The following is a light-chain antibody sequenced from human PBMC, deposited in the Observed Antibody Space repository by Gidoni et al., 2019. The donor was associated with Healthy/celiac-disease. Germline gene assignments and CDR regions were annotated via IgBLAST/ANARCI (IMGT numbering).Light chain of an antibody. V-gene: IGKV1-27*01. J-gene: IGKJ5*01. CDR3: QKYNSAPP. Sequence: DIQMTQSPSSLSASVGDRVTITCRASQGISNYLAWYQQKPGKVPKLLIYAASTLPSGVPSRFSGSGSGTDFTLTISSLQPEDVATYYCQKYNSAPPFGQGTRLEIK. CDR2: AAS. CDR1: QGISNY.